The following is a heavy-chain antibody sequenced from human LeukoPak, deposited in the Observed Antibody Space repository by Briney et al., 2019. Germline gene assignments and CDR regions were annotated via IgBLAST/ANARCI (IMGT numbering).Heavy chain of an antibody. CDR3: AREGVGYDFWSGYSPDY. J-gene: IGHJ4*02. CDR1: GFTFSSYS. Sequence: GGSLRLSCAASGFTFSSYSMNWVRQAPGKGLEWVSSISSSSSYIYYADSVKGRFTISRDNSKNTLYLQMNSLRAEDTAVYYCAREGVGYDFWSGYSPDYWGQGTLVTVSS. D-gene: IGHD3-3*01. CDR2: ISSSSSYI. V-gene: IGHV3-21*01.